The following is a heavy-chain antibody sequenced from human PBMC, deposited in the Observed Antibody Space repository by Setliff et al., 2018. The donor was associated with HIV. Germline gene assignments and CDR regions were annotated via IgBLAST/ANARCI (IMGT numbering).Heavy chain of an antibody. J-gene: IGHJ6*02. CDR3: ARYTDCTSNNCYTGGLDV. Sequence: SETLSLTCAVYGGSFSGYYWSWIRQPPGKGLEWVGEIIHSGSTNYNPSLKSRVTISVDTSKNQFSLKWRSVTAADTAVYYCARYTDCTSNNCYTGGLDVWGQGTTVTVSS. CDR1: GGSFSGYY. D-gene: IGHD2-2*02. V-gene: IGHV4-34*12. CDR2: IIHSGST.